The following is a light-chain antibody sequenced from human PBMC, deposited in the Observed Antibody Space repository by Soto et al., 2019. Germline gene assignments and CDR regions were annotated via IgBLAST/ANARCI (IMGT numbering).Light chain of an antibody. V-gene: IGKV3-15*01. J-gene: IGKJ3*01. Sequence: EIVMTQSPATLSVSPGERATLSCRASQSVSSNLAWYQQKPGQAPRLLIYGASTRATGVPARFSGSGSGTEFTLTINSLQSEDFAVYYCQQYNSWPPFTFGPGTRWIS. CDR3: QQYNSWPPFT. CDR2: GAS. CDR1: QSVSSN.